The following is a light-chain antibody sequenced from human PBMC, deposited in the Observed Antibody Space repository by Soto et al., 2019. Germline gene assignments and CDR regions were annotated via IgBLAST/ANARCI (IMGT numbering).Light chain of an antibody. CDR2: RNN. CDR3: AAWDDSLSVV. V-gene: IGLV1-47*01. CDR1: SSNIGSNY. Sequence: QSVLTQPPSASGTPGQRVTISCSGSSSNIGSNYVYWYQQLPGTAPKLLIYRNNQRPSGFPDRFSGSKSGTSASLAISGLRSEDEADYYCAAWDDSLSVVFGGGTKLTVL. J-gene: IGLJ2*01.